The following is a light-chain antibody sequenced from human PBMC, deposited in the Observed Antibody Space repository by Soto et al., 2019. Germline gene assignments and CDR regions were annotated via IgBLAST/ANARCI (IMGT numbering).Light chain of an antibody. V-gene: IGKV3-20*01. J-gene: IGKJ1*01. CDR3: QQYRSSRT. CDR1: QSVSSTD. Sequence: EIVLTQSPGTLSLSPGERATLSCRASQSVSSTDLAWYQQKPGQAPRLVIYGASSRATGIPDRFSGSGSGTDFTLTISRLEPEDFAVYYCQQYRSSRTFGQGTKVEIK. CDR2: GAS.